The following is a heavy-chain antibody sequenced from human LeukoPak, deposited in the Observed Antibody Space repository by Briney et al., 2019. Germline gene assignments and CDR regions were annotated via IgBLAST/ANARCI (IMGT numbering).Heavy chain of an antibody. CDR2: ISSGSSPI. Sequence: GGSLRLTCAASGFTFRTFSMNWVRQAPGKGLEWLSYISSGSSPIYYADSVKGRFTISRDDAQNLVYLQMSSLRVEDTAVYYCTYLRTPYYNDKWLDPWGQGALVTVSS. V-gene: IGHV3-48*04. CDR1: GFTFRTFS. D-gene: IGHD3/OR15-3a*01. J-gene: IGHJ5*02. CDR3: TYLRTPYYNDKWLDP.